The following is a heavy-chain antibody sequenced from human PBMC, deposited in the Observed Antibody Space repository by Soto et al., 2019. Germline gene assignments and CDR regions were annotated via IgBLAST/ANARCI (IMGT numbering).Heavy chain of an antibody. CDR3: VMVDNYVTPTPQYV. J-gene: IGHJ6*02. D-gene: IGHD3-16*01. CDR2: ISPYTGNT. CDR1: GYIIVNYG. Sequence: QVQLVQSGDEVKKPGASVKVSCKASGYIIVNYGIAWVRQAPGQGLEWMGWISPYTGNTHSATKVQGRLTMTTDTSTSTAYMDLGSLPSDDTAVYYCVMVDNYVTPTPQYVWGQGTTVTVSS. V-gene: IGHV1-18*01.